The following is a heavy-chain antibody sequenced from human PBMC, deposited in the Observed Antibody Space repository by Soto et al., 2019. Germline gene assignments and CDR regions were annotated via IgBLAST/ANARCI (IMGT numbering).Heavy chain of an antibody. Sequence: PSETLSLTCAVYGGSFSGYYWSWIRQPPGKGLEWIGEINHSGSTNYNPSLKSRVTISVDTSKNQFSLKLSSVTAADTAVYYCARDRSSSSWSAAFDYWGQGTLVTVSS. CDR2: INHSGST. V-gene: IGHV4-34*01. CDR3: ARDRSSSSWSAAFDY. D-gene: IGHD6-13*01. J-gene: IGHJ4*02. CDR1: GGSFSGYY.